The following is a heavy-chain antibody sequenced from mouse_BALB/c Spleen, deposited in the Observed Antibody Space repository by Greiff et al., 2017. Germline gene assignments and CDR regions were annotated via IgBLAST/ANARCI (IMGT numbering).Heavy chain of an antibody. D-gene: IGHD2-1*01. CDR3: ARRGYGNYVAMDY. Sequence: VQLQQSGPQLVRPGASVKISCKASGYSFTSYWMHWVKQRPGQGLEWIGMIDPSDSETRLNQKFKDKATLTVDKSSSTAYMQLSSPTSEDSEVYYCARRGYGNYVAMDYWGQGTSVTVSS. CDR1: GYSFTSYW. J-gene: IGHJ4*01. CDR2: IDPSDSET. V-gene: IGHV1S126*01.